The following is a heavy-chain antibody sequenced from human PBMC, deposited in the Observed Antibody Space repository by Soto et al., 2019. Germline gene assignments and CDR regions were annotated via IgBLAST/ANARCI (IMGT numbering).Heavy chain of an antibody. D-gene: IGHD2-8*01. CDR3: ARLSGCRNGVCYKFDY. CDR2: VYPGDSDT. Sequence: GESLKISCKGSGYSFTSYWIAWVRQMPGKGREWMGIVYPGDSDTRYSPSFQGQVTISADKSISTAYLQWSSLKASDTAMYYCARLSGCRNGVCYKFDYWGQGTLVTVSS. J-gene: IGHJ4*02. V-gene: IGHV5-51*01. CDR1: GYSFTSYW.